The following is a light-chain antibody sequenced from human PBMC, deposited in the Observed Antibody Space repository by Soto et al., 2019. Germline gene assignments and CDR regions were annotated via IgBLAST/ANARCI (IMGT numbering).Light chain of an antibody. CDR2: AAS. V-gene: IGKV1-9*01. J-gene: IGKJ2*01. CDR1: QGISSY. CDR3: QKLNSNTYT. Sequence: IQLTQSPSSLSASVGDRVTIACRASQGISSYLAWYQQKPGQAPNLLIYAASTLQSGVPSRFSGSGSGTDFTLTITILQPEDFGIYYWQKLNSNTYTLGQGNKLEIK.